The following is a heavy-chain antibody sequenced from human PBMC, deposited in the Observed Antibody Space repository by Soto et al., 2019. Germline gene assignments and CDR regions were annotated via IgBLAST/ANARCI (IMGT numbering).Heavy chain of an antibody. CDR1: GFTFSDYY. CDR2: ISSSSSYT. J-gene: IGHJ4*02. D-gene: IGHD6-13*01. CDR3: ARGPRIAAAGTVDY. Sequence: GGSLRLSCAASGFTFSDYYMSWIRQAPGKGLEWVSYISSSSSYTNYADSVKGRFTISRDNAKNSLYLQMNSLRAEDTAVYYCARGPRIAAAGTVDYWGQGTLVTVSS. V-gene: IGHV3-11*06.